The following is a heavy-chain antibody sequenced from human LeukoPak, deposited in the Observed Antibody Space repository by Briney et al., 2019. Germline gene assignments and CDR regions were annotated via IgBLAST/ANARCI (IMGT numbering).Heavy chain of an antibody. D-gene: IGHD4-23*01. CDR2: IRTKANNYAT. V-gene: IGHV3-73*01. CDR3: TGGNVYRLDP. J-gene: IGHJ5*02. CDR1: GFTFSDSA. Sequence: GGSLRLSCAASGFTFSDSAMHWVRQASGKGLEWVGRIRTKANNYATAYAASVKGRFTISRDDSNNTAYLQMNSLKTEDTAVYYCTGGNVYRLDPWGQGTLVTVSS.